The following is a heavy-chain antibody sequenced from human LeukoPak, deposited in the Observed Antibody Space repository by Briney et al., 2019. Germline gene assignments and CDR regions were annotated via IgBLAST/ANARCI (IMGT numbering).Heavy chain of an antibody. CDR1: GFTFSSYA. J-gene: IGHJ3*02. Sequence: GGSLRLSCSASGFTFSSYAMHWVRQAPGKGLEYVSAISSNGGSTYYADSVKGRFTISRDNAKNSLYLQMNSLRAEDTAVYYCARTQWGVVPAAIPLDAFDIWGQGTMVTVSS. D-gene: IGHD2-2*01. V-gene: IGHV3-64*04. CDR3: ARTQWGVVPAAIPLDAFDI. CDR2: ISSNGGST.